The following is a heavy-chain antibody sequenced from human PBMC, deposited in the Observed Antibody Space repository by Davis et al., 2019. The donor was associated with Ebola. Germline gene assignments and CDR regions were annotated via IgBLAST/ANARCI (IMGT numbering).Heavy chain of an antibody. J-gene: IGHJ3*01. CDR2: IYPDDSDA. CDR1: GYSYITYW. D-gene: IGHD1-20*01. Sequence: GESLKISCKTSGYSYITYWFAWVRQIPGKGLEWMGIIYPDDSDARYSPSFQGQVTISADKSTRAAYQQLGSLKASDTAMYYCGSLRRTITGLEDGFDLWGQGTMVTVSS. V-gene: IGHV5-51*01. CDR3: GSLRRTITGLEDGFDL.